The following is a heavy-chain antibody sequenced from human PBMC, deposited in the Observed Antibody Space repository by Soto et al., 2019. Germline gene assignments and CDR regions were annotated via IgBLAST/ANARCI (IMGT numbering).Heavy chain of an antibody. CDR3: ARDTFDSSGYRATPHYYGMDV. V-gene: IGHV3-48*02. CDR2: ISSSSSTI. CDR1: GFTFSSYS. D-gene: IGHD3-22*01. Sequence: GGSLRLSCAASGFTFSSYSMNWVRQAPGKGLEWVSYISSSSSTIYYADSVKGRFTISRDNAKNSLYLQMNSLRDEDTAVYYCARDTFDSSGYRATPHYYGMDVWGQGTTVTVSS. J-gene: IGHJ6*02.